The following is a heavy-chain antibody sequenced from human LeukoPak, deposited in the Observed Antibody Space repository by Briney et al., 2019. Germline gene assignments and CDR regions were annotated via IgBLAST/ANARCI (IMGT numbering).Heavy chain of an antibody. V-gene: IGHV3-23*01. Sequence: GGSLRLSCVASGFTFSSYAMSWVRQTPGKGLEWVSDISGSGGSTYHADSVKGRFTISRDNSKNTLYLQMNSLRAEDTAVYYCAKSSYYDSSGCYGVMYYFDYWGQGTLVTVSS. CDR1: GFTFSSYA. CDR3: AKSSYYDSSGCYGVMYYFDY. CDR2: ISGSGGST. J-gene: IGHJ4*02. D-gene: IGHD3-22*01.